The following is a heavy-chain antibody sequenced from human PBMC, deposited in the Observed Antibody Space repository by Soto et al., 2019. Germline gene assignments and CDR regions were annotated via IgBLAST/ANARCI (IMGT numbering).Heavy chain of an antibody. CDR3: ASLMGYYGSGSYYKQYYYYGMDV. V-gene: IGHV4-34*01. Sequence: PSETLSLTCAVYGGSFSGYYWSWIRQPPGKGLEWIGEINLSGSANYNPSLKSRVTISVDTSKNQFSLKLSSVTAADTAVYYCASLMGYYGSGSYYKQYYYYGMDVWGQGTTVTVSS. D-gene: IGHD3-10*01. CDR1: GGSFSGYY. CDR2: INLSGSA. J-gene: IGHJ6*02.